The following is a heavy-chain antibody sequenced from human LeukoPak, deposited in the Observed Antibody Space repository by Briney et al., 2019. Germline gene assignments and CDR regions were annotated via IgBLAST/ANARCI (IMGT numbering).Heavy chain of an antibody. CDR3: ARLGSSWVDY. D-gene: IGHD6-13*01. V-gene: IGHV4-34*01. Sequence: SGTLSLTCAVYGGSFSGYYWSWIRQPPGKGLEWIGEINHSGSTNYNPSLKSRVTISVDTSKNQFSLKLSSVTAADTAVYYCARLGSSWVDYWGQGTLVTVSS. J-gene: IGHJ4*02. CDR2: INHSGST. CDR1: GGSFSGYY.